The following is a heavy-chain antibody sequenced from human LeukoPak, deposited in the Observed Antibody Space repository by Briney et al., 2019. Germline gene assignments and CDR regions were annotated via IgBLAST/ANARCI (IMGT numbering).Heavy chain of an antibody. CDR3: AKDIGPAGSGEWSFDY. J-gene: IGHJ4*02. CDR2: ISWDGGST. D-gene: IGHD3-10*01. Sequence: PGGSLRLSCAASGFTFDDYAMHWVRQAPGKGLEWVSLISWDGGSTYYADSVKGRFTISRDNSKNSLYLQMNSLRAEDTALYYCAKDIGPAGSGEWSFDYWGQGTLVTVSS. CDR1: GFTFDDYA. V-gene: IGHV3-43D*03.